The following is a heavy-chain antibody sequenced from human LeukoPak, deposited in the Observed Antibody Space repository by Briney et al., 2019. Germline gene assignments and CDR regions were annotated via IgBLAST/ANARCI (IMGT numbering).Heavy chain of an antibody. CDR1: GYTFTSYD. CDR3: ARDLYYYDSSGYPRGAFDI. Sequence: ASVKVSCKASGYTFTSYDINWVRQAPGQGLEWMGWISAYNGNTNYAQKLQGRVTMTTDTSTSTAYMELRSLRSDDTAVYYCARDLYYYDSSGYPRGAFDIWGQGTMVTVSS. CDR2: ISAYNGNT. D-gene: IGHD3-22*01. J-gene: IGHJ3*02. V-gene: IGHV1-18*01.